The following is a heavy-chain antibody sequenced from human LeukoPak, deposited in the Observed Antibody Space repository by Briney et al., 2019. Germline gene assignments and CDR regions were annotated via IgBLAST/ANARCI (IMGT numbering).Heavy chain of an antibody. V-gene: IGHV1-2*02. D-gene: IGHD3-22*01. CDR1: GYTFTGYY. CDR3: ARTRYYYDSSGYYFL. CDR2: INPNSGGT. Sequence: ASVNVSCKASGYTFTGYYMHWVRQAPGQGLEWMGWINPNSGGTNYAQKFQGRVTMTRDTSISTAYMELSRLRSDDTVVYYCARTRYYYDSSGYYFLWGQGTLVTVSS. J-gene: IGHJ4*02.